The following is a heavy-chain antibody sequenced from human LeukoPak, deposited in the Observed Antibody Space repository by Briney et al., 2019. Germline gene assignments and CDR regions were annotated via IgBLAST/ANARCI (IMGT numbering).Heavy chain of an antibody. CDR3: AKDDYMDV. Sequence: GGSLRLSCAASGFTFSNYGMYWVRQAPGKGLEWVAFIRYDGSKTYYADSVKGRFTISRDNSKNTLHLQMNSLRAEDTAVYYCAKDDYMDVWGKGTTVTVSS. CDR2: IRYDGSKT. V-gene: IGHV3-30*02. J-gene: IGHJ6*03. CDR1: GFTFSNYG.